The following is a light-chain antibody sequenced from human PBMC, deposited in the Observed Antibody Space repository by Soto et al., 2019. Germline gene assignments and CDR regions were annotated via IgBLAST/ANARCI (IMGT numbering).Light chain of an antibody. V-gene: IGLV2-8*01. J-gene: IGLJ1*01. Sequence: QSALTQPPSASGSPGQSVTISCTGTISDVGAYNYVSWYQRHPGKAPKLLIYEVSKRPSGVPDRFSGSKSANTASLTVSGLQADDEADYYCCSLTTSHTYVFGSGTKLTVL. CDR1: ISDVGAYNY. CDR2: EVS. CDR3: CSLTTSHTYV.